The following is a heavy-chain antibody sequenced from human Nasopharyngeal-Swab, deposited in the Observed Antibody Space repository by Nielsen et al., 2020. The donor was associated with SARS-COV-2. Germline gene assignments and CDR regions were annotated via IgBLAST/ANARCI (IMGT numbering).Heavy chain of an antibody. D-gene: IGHD1-26*01. V-gene: IGHV1-8*01. CDR2: MNPNSGNT. Sequence: ASVKVSCKASGYTFNSYDINWVRQATGQGLEWMGWMNPNSGNTGYAQKFQGRVTMTRNTSISTAYMELSSLRSEDTAVYYCARTGYSGSYPYYYYYYGMDVWGQGTTVTVSS. CDR3: ARTGYSGSYPYYYYYYGMDV. J-gene: IGHJ6*02. CDR1: GYTFNSYD.